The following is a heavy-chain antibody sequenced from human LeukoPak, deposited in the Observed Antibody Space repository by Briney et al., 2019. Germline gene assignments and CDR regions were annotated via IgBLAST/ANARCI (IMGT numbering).Heavy chain of an antibody. CDR1: GFTFSSYE. CDR3: ASSPRGVY. J-gene: IGHJ4*02. CDR2: ISGSGTTI. Sequence: GGSLRLSCVASGFTFSSYEMNWVRQAPGKGLEWVSEISGSGTTIFYADSVKGRFTVSRDNAKNPLYLQMNSLRVEDTAVYYCASSPRGVYWGQGTLVTVSS. D-gene: IGHD3-10*01. V-gene: IGHV3-48*03.